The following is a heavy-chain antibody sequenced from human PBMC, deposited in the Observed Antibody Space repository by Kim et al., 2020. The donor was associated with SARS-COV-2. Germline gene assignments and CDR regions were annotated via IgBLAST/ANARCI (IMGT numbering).Heavy chain of an antibody. CDR2: NT. CDR3: ARGSGWAFDY. D-gene: IGHD6-19*01. Sequence: NTKYSQKFKGRVTITRDTSASTAYMELTSLRSEDTAIYYCARGSGWAFDYWGQGTLVTVAS. V-gene: IGHV1-3*01. J-gene: IGHJ4*02.